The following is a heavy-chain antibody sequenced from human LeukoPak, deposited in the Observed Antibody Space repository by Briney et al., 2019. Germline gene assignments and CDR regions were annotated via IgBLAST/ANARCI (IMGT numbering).Heavy chain of an antibody. D-gene: IGHD3-3*01. CDR3: ARDRITIFRVVIGPHAFDI. J-gene: IGHJ3*02. CDR2: IRYDGSNK. CDR1: GFTFSSYG. V-gene: IGHV3-30*02. Sequence: GGSLRLSCAASGFTFSSYGMHWVRQAPGKGLEWVAFIRYDGSNKYYADSVKGRFTISRDNSKNTLYLQMNSLRAEDTAVYYCARDRITIFRVVIGPHAFDIWGQGTMVTVSS.